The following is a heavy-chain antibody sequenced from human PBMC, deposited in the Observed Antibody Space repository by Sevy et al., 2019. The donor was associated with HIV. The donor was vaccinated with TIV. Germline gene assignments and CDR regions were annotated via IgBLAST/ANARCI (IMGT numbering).Heavy chain of an antibody. D-gene: IGHD3-10*01. J-gene: IGHJ4*02. CDR3: AKGLGYYGSGSFWVDY. Sequence: GGSLRLSCTTSGFIFSGYVMHWVRQAPGKGLEWVAVISRDGGEEYSAESVKGRFTISRDNSKNTLYLQMNGLKTEDTAVYYCAKGLGYYGSGSFWVDYWGQGTLVTVSS. CDR2: ISRDGGEE. CDR1: GFIFSGYV. V-gene: IGHV3-30*18.